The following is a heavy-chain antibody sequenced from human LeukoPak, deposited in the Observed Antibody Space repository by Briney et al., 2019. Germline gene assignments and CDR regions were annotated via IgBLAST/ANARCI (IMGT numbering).Heavy chain of an antibody. J-gene: IGHJ4*02. D-gene: IGHD6-13*01. CDR2: ISYSGST. V-gene: IGHV4-59*01. CDR1: GGSISSYY. CDR3: ARGHSSSWYYLDY. Sequence: PSETLSLTCTVPGGSISSYYWSWIRQPPGKGLEWIGYISYSGSTNYNPSLKSRVTISLDTSKDQFSLRLSSVTAADTAVYYCARGHSSSWYYLDYWGQGTLVTVSS.